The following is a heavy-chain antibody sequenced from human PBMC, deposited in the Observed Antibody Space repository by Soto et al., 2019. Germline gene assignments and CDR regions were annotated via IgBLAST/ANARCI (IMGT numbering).Heavy chain of an antibody. CDR2: MNPNSGNT. CDR1: GYTFTSYD. D-gene: IGHD2-15*01. CDR3: ETGPWSCSGGSCFEYYFDY. Sequence: QVQLVQSGAEVKKPGASVKVSCKASGYTFTSYDINWVRQATGQGLEWMGWMNPNSGNTGYAQKFQGRVTMTRNTSISTAYMELSSLRSEDTAVYYCETGPWSCSGGSCFEYYFDYWGQGTLVTVSS. J-gene: IGHJ4*02. V-gene: IGHV1-8*01.